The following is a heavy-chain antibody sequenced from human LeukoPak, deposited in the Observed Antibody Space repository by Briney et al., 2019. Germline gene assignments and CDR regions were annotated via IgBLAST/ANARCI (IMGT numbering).Heavy chain of an antibody. Sequence: HGESLQISCKGSGYSFTNYWIGWVRQMPGKGLEWMGTIYPGDSDTRYSPSFQGQVTISADKSISTAYLQWSSLKASDTAMYYCARQNDFWSGPPYSSYYYGMDVWGQGTTVTVSS. D-gene: IGHD3-3*01. J-gene: IGHJ6*02. V-gene: IGHV5-51*01. CDR1: GYSFTNYW. CDR2: IYPGDSDT. CDR3: ARQNDFWSGPPYSSYYYGMDV.